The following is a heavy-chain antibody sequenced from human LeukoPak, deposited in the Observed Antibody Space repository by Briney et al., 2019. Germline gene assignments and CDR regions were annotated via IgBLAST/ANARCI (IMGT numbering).Heavy chain of an antibody. CDR3: AKRGVVIRDILVGFHKEAYYFDS. D-gene: IGHD2-15*01. CDR1: GLTLSNYG. V-gene: IGHV3-23*01. CDR2: ISDSGGST. Sequence: GGSLRLSCAVSGLTLSNYGMTWVRQAPGKGLEWVAGISDSGGSTNYADSVKGRFTISRDNPKNTLYLQMNSLRAEDTAVYFCAKRGVVIRDILVGFHKEAYYFDSWGQGALVTVSS. J-gene: IGHJ4*02.